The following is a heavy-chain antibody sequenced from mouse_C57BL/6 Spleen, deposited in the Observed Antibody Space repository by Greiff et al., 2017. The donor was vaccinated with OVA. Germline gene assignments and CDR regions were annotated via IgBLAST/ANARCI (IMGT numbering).Heavy chain of an antibody. J-gene: IGHJ4*01. D-gene: IGHD2-3*01. CDR1: GYSFTDYN. CDR3: ARDGVYDGYHYYYAMDY. Sequence: EVKLVESGPELVKPGASVKISCKASGYSFTDYNMNWVKQSNGKSLEWIGVINPNYGTTSYNQKFKGKATLTVDQSSSTAYMQLNSLTSEDSAVYYCARDGVYDGYHYYYAMDYWGQGTSVTVSS. CDR2: INPNYGTT. V-gene: IGHV1-39*01.